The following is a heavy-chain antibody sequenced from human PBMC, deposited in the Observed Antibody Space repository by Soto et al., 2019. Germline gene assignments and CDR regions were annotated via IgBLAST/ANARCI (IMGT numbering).Heavy chain of an antibody. J-gene: IGHJ3*02. CDR3: ARVFDAFDI. V-gene: IGHV3-53*01. Sequence: EVQLVEYGGGLIQPGGSLRLSCAASGFIVSTNYMTWVRQAPGKGLECVSVIYTGGSTYYADSVKGRLTFSRDNSKNTLYRQMNSLRAEDTAVYYCARVFDAFDIWGQGTMVTVSS. CDR2: IYTGGST. CDR1: GFIVSTNY.